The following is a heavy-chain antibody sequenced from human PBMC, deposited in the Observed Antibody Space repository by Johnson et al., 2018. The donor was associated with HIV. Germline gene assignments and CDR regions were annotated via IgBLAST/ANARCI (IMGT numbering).Heavy chain of an antibody. D-gene: IGHD4-23*01. V-gene: IGHV3-66*04. CDR3: ARRTVVTPGAFDI. CDR2: IYSGGST. J-gene: IGHJ3*02. Sequence: MLLVESGGGLVQSGESLRLSCAASGITVNTNYMSWVRRAPGKGLEWVSIIYSGGSTYYADSVKGRFTISRDNSKNTLYLQMNSLRAEDTAVYYCARRTVVTPGAFDIWGQGTMVTVSS. CDR1: GITVNTNY.